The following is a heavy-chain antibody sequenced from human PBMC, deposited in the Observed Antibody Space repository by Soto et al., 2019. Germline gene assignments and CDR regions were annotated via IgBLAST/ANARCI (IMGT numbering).Heavy chain of an antibody. V-gene: IGHV3-33*01. CDR2: ITYDGRNE. CDR3: ARDGAVGYGMDV. CDR1: GFSIRNYG. Sequence: GGSLRLSCEASGFSIRNYGMHWVRQAPGKGLEWVALITYDGRNEYYGDSVKGRFTISRDSSKNTWYLQMNSLLFEDMAVYYCARDGAVGYGMDVWGQGTTVTVSS. J-gene: IGHJ6*02.